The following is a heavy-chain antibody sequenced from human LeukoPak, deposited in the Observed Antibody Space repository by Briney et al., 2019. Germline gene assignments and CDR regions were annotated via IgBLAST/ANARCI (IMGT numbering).Heavy chain of an antibody. CDR1: GFTFSSYS. D-gene: IGHD6-19*01. CDR3: ARSRGSSGWYRWFDP. Sequence: GGSLRLSCAASGFTFSSYSMNWVRQAPGKGLEWVSSISSSSSYIYHADSVKGRFTISRDNAKNSLYLQMNSLRAEDTAVYYCARSRGSSGWYRWFDPWGQGTLVTVSS. CDR2: ISSSSSYI. V-gene: IGHV3-21*01. J-gene: IGHJ5*02.